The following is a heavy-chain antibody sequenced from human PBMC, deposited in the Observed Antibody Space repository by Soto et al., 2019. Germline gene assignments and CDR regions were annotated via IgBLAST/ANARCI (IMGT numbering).Heavy chain of an antibody. Sequence: SVKVSCKASGFTFTSSAVQWVRQARGQRLEWIGWIVVGSGNTNYAQKFQERVTITRDMSTSTAYMELSSLRSEDTAVYYYEANVRFTFFRVNDAFDIWGQGTMVTVSS. CDR3: EANVRFTFFRVNDAFDI. CDR1: GFTFTSSA. CDR2: IVVGSGNT. D-gene: IGHD3-3*01. V-gene: IGHV1-58*01. J-gene: IGHJ3*02.